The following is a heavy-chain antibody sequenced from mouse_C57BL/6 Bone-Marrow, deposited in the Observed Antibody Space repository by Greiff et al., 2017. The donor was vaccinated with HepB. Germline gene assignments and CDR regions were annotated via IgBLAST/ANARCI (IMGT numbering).Heavy chain of an antibody. V-gene: IGHV2-6*03. D-gene: IGHD1-1*01. CDR1: GFSLTSYG. CDR2: IWSDGST. Sequence: VQLQESGPGLVAPSQSLSITCTVSGFSLTSYGVHWVRQPPGKGLEWLVVIWSDGSTTYNSALKSRLSISKDNSTSQVFLKMNSLQTDDTAMYYCATNYGSSLYWYFDVWGTGTTVTVSS. J-gene: IGHJ1*03. CDR3: ATNYGSSLYWYFDV.